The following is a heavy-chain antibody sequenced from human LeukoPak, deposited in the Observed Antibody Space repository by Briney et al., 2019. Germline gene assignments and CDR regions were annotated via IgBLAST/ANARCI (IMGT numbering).Heavy chain of an antibody. J-gene: IGHJ3*02. D-gene: IGHD3-10*01. Sequence: PSETLSLTCTVSGGSISGSTYYWGWIRQPPGKGLEWIGIIYYSGSTYYNPSLKSRVTISLDTSENQFSLKLSSVTAADTAVYHCARDYYGSGSWGPGSFDIWGQGTMVTVSS. CDR1: GGSISGSTYY. CDR2: IYYSGST. V-gene: IGHV4-39*07. CDR3: ARDYYGSGSWGPGSFDI.